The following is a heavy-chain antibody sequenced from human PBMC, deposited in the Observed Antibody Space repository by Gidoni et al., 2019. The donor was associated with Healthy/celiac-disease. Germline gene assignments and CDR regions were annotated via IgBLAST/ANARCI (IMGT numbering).Heavy chain of an antibody. Sequence: QVQLVQPGAAVKKPGASVKVSCKASGYTFTSYYMHWVRQAPGQGLEWMGIINPSGGSTSYAQKFQGRVTMTRDTPTSTVYMELSSLRSEDTAVYYCATNYGSRPYYFDYWGQGTLVTVSS. CDR1: GYTFTSYY. J-gene: IGHJ4*02. D-gene: IGHD4-17*01. CDR2: INPSGGST. V-gene: IGHV1-46*03. CDR3: ATNYGSRPYYFDY.